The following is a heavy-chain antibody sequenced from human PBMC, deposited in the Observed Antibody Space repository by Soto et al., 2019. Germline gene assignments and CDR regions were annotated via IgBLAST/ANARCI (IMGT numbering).Heavy chain of an antibody. CDR1: GGTFSSYA. V-gene: IGHV1-69*01. CDR3: AREYGGKRPWFDY. D-gene: IGHD2-15*01. J-gene: IGHJ4*02. Sequence: QVQLVQSGAEVKKSGSSVKVSCKASGGTFSSYAISWVRQAPGQGLEWMGGIIPIFGTANYAQKFQGRTTISAEESTSTAYMELRSLRSEDTAVYYCAREYGGKRPWFDYRGQGTLVTVSS. CDR2: IIPIFGTA.